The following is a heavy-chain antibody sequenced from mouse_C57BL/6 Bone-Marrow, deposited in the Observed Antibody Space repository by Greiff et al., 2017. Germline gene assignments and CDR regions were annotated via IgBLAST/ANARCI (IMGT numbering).Heavy chain of an antibody. D-gene: IGHD3-2*02. Sequence: QVHVKQSGAELVRPGTSVKMSCKASGYTFTNYWIGWAKQRPGHGLEWIGDIYPGGGYTNYNEKFKGKATLTVDKSSSTAYMQLSSLTSEDSAVYYCARGSGPFAYWGQGTLVTVSA. CDR3: ARGSGPFAY. V-gene: IGHV1-63*01. J-gene: IGHJ3*01. CDR1: GYTFTNYW. CDR2: IYPGGGYT.